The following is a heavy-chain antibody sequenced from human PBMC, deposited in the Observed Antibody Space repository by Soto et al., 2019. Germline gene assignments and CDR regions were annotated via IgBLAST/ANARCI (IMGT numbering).Heavy chain of an antibody. CDR1: GFIFSTYA. J-gene: IGHJ3*01. D-gene: IGHD2-2*01. Sequence: EVQLLQSGGGLVQPGGSVRLSCTASGFIFSTYAMTWVRQAPGKGLGWVSVVGASGGDTYYSDSVKGRFTISRDNSKNTLYLQMNNLRAEDTAVYYCTRPPTYSWVRDDFDVWGQGTMVTVSS. CDR2: VGASGGDT. V-gene: IGHV3-23*01. CDR3: TRPPTYSWVRDDFDV.